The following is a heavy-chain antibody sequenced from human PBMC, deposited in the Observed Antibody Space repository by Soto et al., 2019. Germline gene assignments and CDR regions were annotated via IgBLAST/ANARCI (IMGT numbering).Heavy chain of an antibody. Sequence: QVQLVESGGGVVQPGRSLRLSCAASGFTFSSYGMHWVRQAPGKGLEWVAVIWYDGSNKYYADSVKGRFTISRDNSKTTLYLQMNSLRAEDTAVYYCARDPSVTTHYYYYGMDVWGQGTTVTVSS. CDR1: GFTFSSYG. D-gene: IGHD4-17*01. CDR3: ARDPSVTTHYYYYGMDV. V-gene: IGHV3-33*01. CDR2: IWYDGSNK. J-gene: IGHJ6*02.